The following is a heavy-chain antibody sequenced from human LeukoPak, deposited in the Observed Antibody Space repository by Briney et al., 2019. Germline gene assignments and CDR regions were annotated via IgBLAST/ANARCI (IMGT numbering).Heavy chain of an antibody. D-gene: IGHD1-26*01. CDR1: GGTFSSYA. J-gene: IGHJ3*02. CDR2: IIPILGIA. V-gene: IGHV1-69*04. Sequence: SVKVSCKASGGTFSSYAISWVRQAPGQGLEWMGRIIPILGIANYAQKFQGRVTITADKSTSTAYMELSSLRSEDTAVYYCARAGWGDAFDIWGQGTMVTVSS. CDR3: ARAGWGDAFDI.